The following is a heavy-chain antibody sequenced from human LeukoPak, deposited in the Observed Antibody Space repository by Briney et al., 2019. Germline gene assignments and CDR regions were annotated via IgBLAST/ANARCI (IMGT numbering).Heavy chain of an antibody. CDR2: IYSSGIA. Sequence: SETLSLTCTVSGGSINGYFWTWIRQPAGKELEWIGRIYSSGIAYYNPSLESRVTISLDTFNNQFSLKVTSVTAADTAVYYCARGTEKTRISGYYSFDHWGRGLLVTVSS. CDR3: ARGTEKTRISGYYSFDH. J-gene: IGHJ4*02. D-gene: IGHD5-12*01. CDR1: GGSINGYF. V-gene: IGHV4-4*07.